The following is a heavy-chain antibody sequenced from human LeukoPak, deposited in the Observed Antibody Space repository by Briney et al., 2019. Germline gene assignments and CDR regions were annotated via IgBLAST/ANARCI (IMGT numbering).Heavy chain of an antibody. V-gene: IGHV3-48*01. Sequence: PGGSLRLSCAASGFTFSSYSMNWVRQAPGKGLEWVSYISSSSSTIYYADSVKGRFTISRDNSKNTLYLQMNSLRAEDTAVYYCAKDQGRWELRTYYMDVWGKGTTVTISS. D-gene: IGHD1-26*01. CDR2: ISSSSSTI. CDR1: GFTFSSYS. CDR3: AKDQGRWELRTYYMDV. J-gene: IGHJ6*03.